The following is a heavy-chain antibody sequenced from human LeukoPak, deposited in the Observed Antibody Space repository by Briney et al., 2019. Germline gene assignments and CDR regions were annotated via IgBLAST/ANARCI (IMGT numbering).Heavy chain of an antibody. Sequence: ASVKVSCKASGGTFSSYTISWVRQAPGQGLEWMGRIIPSGGSTSYAQKFQGRVTMTRDTSTSTVYMELSSLRSEDTAVYYCARGGPLAARYFDYWGQGTLVTVSS. CDR1: GGTFSSYT. V-gene: IGHV1-46*01. CDR2: IIPSGGST. J-gene: IGHJ4*02. CDR3: ARGGPLAARYFDY. D-gene: IGHD6-6*01.